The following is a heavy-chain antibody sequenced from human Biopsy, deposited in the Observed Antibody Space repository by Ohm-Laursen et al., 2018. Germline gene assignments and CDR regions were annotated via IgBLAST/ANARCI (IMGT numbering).Heavy chain of an antibody. Sequence: GTLSLTCEVSGESFSDYYWSWIRQSPGKGLEWIGEINHRGRSSYSPPLQSRVTISVDASKNQFSLNVKSVTAADTAVYFCAREGGGLLPIRLTDFWGPGMMVTVSS. CDR3: AREGGGLLPIRLTDF. CDR2: INHRGRS. D-gene: IGHD1-26*01. J-gene: IGHJ4*02. V-gene: IGHV4-34*01. CDR1: GESFSDYY.